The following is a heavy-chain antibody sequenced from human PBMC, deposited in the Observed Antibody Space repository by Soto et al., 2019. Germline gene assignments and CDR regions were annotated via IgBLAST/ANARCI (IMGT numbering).Heavy chain of an antibody. Sequence: GGSLRLSCATSGFTFSRYSMNWVRQAPGKGLEWVSSISSTTNYIYYADSMKGRFTVSRDNAKNSVYLDMNSLSAEDTAVYYCARESEDLTSNFDYWGQGTLVTVSS. CDR3: ARESEDLTSNFDY. J-gene: IGHJ4*02. CDR2: ISSTTNYI. CDR1: GFTFSRYS. V-gene: IGHV3-21*01.